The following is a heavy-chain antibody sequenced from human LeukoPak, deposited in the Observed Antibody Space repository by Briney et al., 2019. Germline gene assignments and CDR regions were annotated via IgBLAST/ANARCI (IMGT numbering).Heavy chain of an antibody. CDR2: IYYSGST. CDR3: ASGDYDILTGYYSLPSS. CDR1: GGSISSYY. V-gene: IGHV4-59*01. J-gene: IGHJ5*02. D-gene: IGHD3-9*01. Sequence: SETLSLTCTVSGGSISSYYWSWIRQPPGKGLEWIGYIYYSGSTNYNPSLKSRVTVSVDTSKNQFSLKLSSVTAADTAVYYCASGDYDILTGYYSLPSSWGQGTLVTVSS.